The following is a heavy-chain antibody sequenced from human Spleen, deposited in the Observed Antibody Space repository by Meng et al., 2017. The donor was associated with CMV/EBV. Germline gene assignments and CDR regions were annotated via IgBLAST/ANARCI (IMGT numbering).Heavy chain of an antibody. CDR2: ISTSSDSI. CDR3: ARDLGSGSYLPSDY. V-gene: IGHV3-21*01. D-gene: IGHD1-26*01. J-gene: IGHJ4*02. CDR1: GFTFSSYS. Sequence: GGSLRLSCAASGFTFSSYSMNWVRQAPGKGLEWVSSISTSSDSIYYADSVKGRFTISRDNAKNSLYLQMNSLRAEDTAVYYCARDLGSGSYLPSDYWGQGTRVTVSS.